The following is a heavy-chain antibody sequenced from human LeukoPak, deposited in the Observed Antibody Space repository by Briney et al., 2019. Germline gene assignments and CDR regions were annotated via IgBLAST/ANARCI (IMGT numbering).Heavy chain of an antibody. CDR1: GDSVTTYY. V-gene: IGHV4-59*02. CDR3: ARVWANSGNFYGEDY. Sequence: SEALSLICTVSGDSVTTYYWSWIRQPPGKGLEWLGYVYYSGSATYNPSLKSRVTISVDTSKNQFSLRLSSVTAADTAVYYCARVWANSGNFYGEDYWGQGTLVTVSS. CDR2: VYYSGSA. D-gene: IGHD1-26*01. J-gene: IGHJ4*02.